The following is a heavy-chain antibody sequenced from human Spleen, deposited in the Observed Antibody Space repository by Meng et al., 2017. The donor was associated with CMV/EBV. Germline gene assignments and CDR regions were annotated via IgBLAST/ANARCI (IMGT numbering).Heavy chain of an antibody. D-gene: IGHD2-8*01. J-gene: IGHJ5*02. CDR1: SYT. CDR3: AKDCTNGVCYAGESGYNWFDP. Sequence: SYTIRWVRQDPGQGREWMGRIIPIHGITKYAQRVQGRVTITADKSTTTAYMELSSLRSEDTAVYYCAKDCTNGVCYAGESGYNWFDPWGQGTLVTVSS. CDR2: IIPIHGIT. V-gene: IGHV1-69*02.